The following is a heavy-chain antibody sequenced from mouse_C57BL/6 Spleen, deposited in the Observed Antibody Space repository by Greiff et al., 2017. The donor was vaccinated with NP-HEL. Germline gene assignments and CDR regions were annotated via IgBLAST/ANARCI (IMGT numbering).Heavy chain of an antibody. J-gene: IGHJ3*01. V-gene: IGHV1-64*01. CDR3: ARKEGEYDEGAWFAY. D-gene: IGHD2-14*01. CDR1: GYTFTSYW. Sequence: VQLQQPGAELVKPGASVKLSCKASGYTFTSYWMHWVKQRPGQGLEWIGMIHPNSGSTNYNEKFKSKATLTVDKSSSTAYMQLSSLTSEDSAVYYWARKEGEYDEGAWFAYWGQGTLVTVSA. CDR2: IHPNSGST.